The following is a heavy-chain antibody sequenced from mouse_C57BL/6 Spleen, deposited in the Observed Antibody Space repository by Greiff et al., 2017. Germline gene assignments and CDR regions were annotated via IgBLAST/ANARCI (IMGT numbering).Heavy chain of an antibody. CDR1: GFNIKNTY. V-gene: IGHV1-69*01. J-gene: IGHJ3*01. Sequence: QVQLQQSVAELVRPGASVKLSCTASGFNIKNTYMHWVKQRPEQGLEWIGEIDPSDSYTNYNQKFKGKSTLTVDKSSSTAYMQLSSLTSEDSAVYYCARGTGTGFAYWGQGTLVTVSA. D-gene: IGHD4-1*01. CDR2: IDPSDSYT. CDR3: ARGTGTGFAY.